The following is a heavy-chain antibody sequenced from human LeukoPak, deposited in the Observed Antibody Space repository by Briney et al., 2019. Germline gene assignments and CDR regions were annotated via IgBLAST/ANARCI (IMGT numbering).Heavy chain of an antibody. CDR1: GGTFSSYA. D-gene: IGHD5-12*01. CDR3: ARTWIHKNWFDS. Sequence: SVKVSCKASGGTFSSYAISWVRQAPGQGLEWMGGIISIFGTANYAQKFQGRVTITADESTSTAYMELSSLRSEDTAVYYCARTWIHKNWFDSWGQGTLVTVSS. J-gene: IGHJ5*01. V-gene: IGHV1-69*13. CDR2: IISIFGTA.